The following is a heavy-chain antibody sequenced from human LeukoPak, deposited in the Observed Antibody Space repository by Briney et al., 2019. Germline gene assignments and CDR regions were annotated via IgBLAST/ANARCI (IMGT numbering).Heavy chain of an antibody. Sequence: GGSPRLSCAASGFTFSNHAMSWVRQTPGKGLQWVSVISGSGRTTENADSVKGRFTISRDNTKNTLSLQMTSLRVEDAAIYYCAKNVVVKRYIDYWGQGTLVTVSS. D-gene: IGHD2-15*01. J-gene: IGHJ4*02. CDR1: GFTFSNHA. CDR3: AKNVVVKRYIDY. CDR2: ISGSGRTT. V-gene: IGHV3-23*01.